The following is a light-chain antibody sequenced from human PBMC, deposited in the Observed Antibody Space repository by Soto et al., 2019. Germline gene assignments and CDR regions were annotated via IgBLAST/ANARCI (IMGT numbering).Light chain of an antibody. V-gene: IGKV3-20*01. CDR1: QSVGRNY. CDR2: DAS. J-gene: IGKJ2*01. CDR3: QQYGSSPT. Sequence: EIVLTQSPGTLSLSPGESATLSCRASQSVGRNYLAWFQHKPDQAPRLLIYDASNRATGVPDRFSGSGSGTDFTLSVTRLEPEDFAVYYCQQYGSSPTFGQGTKLEIK.